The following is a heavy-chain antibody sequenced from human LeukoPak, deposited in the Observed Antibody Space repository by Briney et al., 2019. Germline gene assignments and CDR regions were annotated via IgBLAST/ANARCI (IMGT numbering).Heavy chain of an antibody. D-gene: IGHD6-13*01. Sequence: WASVKVSCKASGGTFSSYAISWVRQAPGQGLEWMGGIIPIFGTANYAQKFQGRVTITADESTSTGYMELSSLRSEDTAVYYCARDRRYSSSWSYYYYYGMDVWGQGTTVTVSS. V-gene: IGHV1-69*13. CDR2: IIPIFGTA. CDR1: GGTFSSYA. J-gene: IGHJ6*02. CDR3: ARDRRYSSSWSYYYYYGMDV.